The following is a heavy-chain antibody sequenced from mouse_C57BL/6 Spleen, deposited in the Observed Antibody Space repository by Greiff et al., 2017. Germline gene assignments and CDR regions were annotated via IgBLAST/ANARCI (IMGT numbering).Heavy chain of an antibody. CDR2: IDPSDSYT. CDR1: GYTFTSYW. Sequence: QVQLQQPGAELVKPGASVKLSCKASGYTFTSYWMQWVKQRPGQGLEWIGEIDPSDSYTNYNQKFKGKSTLTVDKSSSTAYMQLSSLTSEDSAVYYCARGGLDYDRTWFAYWGQGTLVTVSA. D-gene: IGHD2-4*01. J-gene: IGHJ3*01. V-gene: IGHV1-50*01. CDR3: ARGGLDYDRTWFAY.